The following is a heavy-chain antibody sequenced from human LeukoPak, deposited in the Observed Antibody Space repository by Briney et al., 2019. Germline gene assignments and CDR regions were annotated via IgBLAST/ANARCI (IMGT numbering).Heavy chain of an antibody. Sequence: GASVKVSCKASGYTFTSYDINWVRQAPGKGLEWVAVISYDGSNKYYADSVKGRFTISRDNSKNTLYLQMNSLRAEDTAVYYCAKDWGIFGVTPWGQGTLVTVSS. V-gene: IGHV3-30*18. J-gene: IGHJ5*02. CDR1: GYTFTSYD. CDR2: ISYDGSNK. D-gene: IGHD3-3*01. CDR3: AKDWGIFGVTP.